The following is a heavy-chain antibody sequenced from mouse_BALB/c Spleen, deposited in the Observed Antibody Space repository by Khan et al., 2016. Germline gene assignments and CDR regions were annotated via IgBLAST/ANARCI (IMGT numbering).Heavy chain of an antibody. D-gene: IGHD2-3*01. CDR3: ARSRDGYYGAMDY. J-gene: IGHJ4*01. CDR1: GYTFTSYW. Sequence: QVRLQQSGAELARPGASVKLSCKASGYTFTSYWMQWVKQRPGQGLEWIGAIYPGDGDTRYTQKFKGKATLTADNSSSTAYMQLSSLASEDSAVYYCARSRDGYYGAMDYWGQGSSVTVSS. CDR2: IYPGDGDT. V-gene: IGHV1-87*01.